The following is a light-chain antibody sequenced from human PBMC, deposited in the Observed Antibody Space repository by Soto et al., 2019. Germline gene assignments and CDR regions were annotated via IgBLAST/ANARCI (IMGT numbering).Light chain of an antibody. J-gene: IGKJ1*01. V-gene: IGKV3-15*01. CDR3: QQYNNWPRT. CDR2: DAS. CDR1: QTIRST. Sequence: VMTQAPATLSVSPGERATLSCRASQTIRSTLAWFQQKPGQAPRLVIYDASKRATGIPDRFSGSGSGTEFTLTISSLQSEDFAVYYCQQYNNWPRTFGHGTKVDIK.